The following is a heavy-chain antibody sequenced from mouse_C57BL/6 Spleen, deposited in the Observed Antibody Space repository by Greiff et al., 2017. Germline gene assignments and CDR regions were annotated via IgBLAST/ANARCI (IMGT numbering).Heavy chain of an antibody. J-gene: IGHJ4*01. D-gene: IGHD2-5*01. CDR1: GYTFTGYW. CDR2: ILPGSGST. V-gene: IGHV1-9*01. CDR3: ARGLPTIVTTVYYYAMDY. Sequence: QVQLQQSGAELMKPGASVKLSCKATGYTFTGYWIEWVKQRPGHGLEWIGEILPGSGSTNYNEKFKGKATFTADTSSNTAYMQLSSLTTEDSAIYYCARGLPTIVTTVYYYAMDYWGQGTSGTVSS.